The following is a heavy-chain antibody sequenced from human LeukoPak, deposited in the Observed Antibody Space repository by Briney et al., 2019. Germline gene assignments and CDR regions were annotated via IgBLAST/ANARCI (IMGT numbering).Heavy chain of an antibody. J-gene: IGHJ3*02. CDR2: VYYSGST. CDR3: DSGASFEAFDI. Sequence: SETLSLTCSVSGGSIRSSGRYWGWVRQPPGMGLEWIGSVYYSGSTHSNPSLKSRVTFSADTSKNQFSLRLSSVTAAVTAVYFCDSGASFEAFDIWGQGTMVTVS. D-gene: IGHD2-15*01. V-gene: IGHV4-39*01. CDR1: GGSIRSSGRY.